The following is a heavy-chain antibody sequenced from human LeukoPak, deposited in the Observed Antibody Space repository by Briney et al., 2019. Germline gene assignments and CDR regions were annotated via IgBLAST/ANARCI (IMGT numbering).Heavy chain of an antibody. CDR2: IKQDGSEK. Sequence: GGSLRLSCAASGFTFSSYWMSWVRQAPGKGLEWVANIKQDGSEKYYVDSVKGRFTTSRDNAKNSLYLQMNSLRAEDTAVYYCARERYGDYVLDAFDIWGQGTMVTVSS. CDR1: GFTFSSYW. J-gene: IGHJ3*02. CDR3: ARERYGDYVLDAFDI. V-gene: IGHV3-7*03. D-gene: IGHD4-17*01.